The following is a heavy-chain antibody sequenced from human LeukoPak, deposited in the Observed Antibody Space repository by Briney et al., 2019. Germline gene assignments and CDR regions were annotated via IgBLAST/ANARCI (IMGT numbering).Heavy chain of an antibody. V-gene: IGHV1-46*01. CDR1: GYTFTSYY. J-gene: IGHJ4*02. Sequence: ASVKVSCKASGYTFTSYYMHWVRQAPGQGLEWMGIINPSGGSTSYAQKFQGRVTMTRDTSTSTVYMELRSLRSDDTAMYYCARMEMATAIFDYWGQGTLVTVSS. CDR2: INPSGGST. CDR3: ARMEMATAIFDY. D-gene: IGHD5-24*01.